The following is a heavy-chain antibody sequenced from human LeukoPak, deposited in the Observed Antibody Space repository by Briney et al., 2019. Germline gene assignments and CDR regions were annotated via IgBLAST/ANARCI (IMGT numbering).Heavy chain of an antibody. CDR3: ARGERGYDFDH. D-gene: IGHD5-12*01. J-gene: IGHJ4*02. V-gene: IGHV3-74*01. Sequence: PGESLRLSCAASGFTFSSYWMHWVRQAPGKGLVWVSRINIDASTTTYADSLLGRFTISRDNAKNTLYLQMNSLRGEDTAVYYCARGERGYDFDHWGQGTLVTVSS. CDR1: GFTFSSYW. CDR2: INIDASTT.